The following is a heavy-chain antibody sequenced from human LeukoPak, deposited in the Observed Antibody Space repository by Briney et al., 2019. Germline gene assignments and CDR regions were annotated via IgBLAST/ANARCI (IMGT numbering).Heavy chain of an antibody. CDR2: IKSKTNGGTT. J-gene: IGHJ4*02. D-gene: IGHD6-13*01. CDR3: ASSRGSWPDYFDY. CDR1: GFTFSNAW. Sequence: GGSLRLSCAASGFTFSNAWMSWVRQAPGKGLEWVGRIKSKTNGGTTDYAAPVKGRFTISRDDSKNTLYLQMNSLRAEDTAVYYCASSRGSWPDYFDYWGQGTLVTVSS. V-gene: IGHV3-15*01.